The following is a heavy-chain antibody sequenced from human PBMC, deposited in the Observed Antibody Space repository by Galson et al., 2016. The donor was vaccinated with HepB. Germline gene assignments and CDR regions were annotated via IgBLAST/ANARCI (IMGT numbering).Heavy chain of an antibody. CDR1: GGSFISNY. D-gene: IGHD2-2*01. Sequence: TLSLTCAVNGGSFISNYWTWIRQHPGKGLEWIGYIYHSGNAHYNPSLKSRVTISVDTSKDQFSLKLTSVTAADTAVYYCARGSGYCSSTSCYAGPFEYWGQGTLVTVSS. CDR2: IYHSGNA. CDR3: ARGSGYCSSTSCYAGPFEY. V-gene: IGHV4-31*11. J-gene: IGHJ4*02.